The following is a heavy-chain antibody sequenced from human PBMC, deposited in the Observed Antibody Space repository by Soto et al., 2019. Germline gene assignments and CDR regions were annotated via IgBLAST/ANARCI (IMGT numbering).Heavy chain of an antibody. V-gene: IGHV1-2*04. CDR2: INPNSGGT. CDR3: ARDGDCSSTSCYDY. J-gene: IGHJ4*02. CDR1: GYTFTGYY. Sequence: SVKVSCKASGYTFTGYYMHWVRQAPGQGLEWMGWINPNSGGTNYAQKFQGWVTMTRDTSISTAYMELSRLRSDDTAVYYCARDGDCSSTSCYDYWGQGTLVTVSS. D-gene: IGHD2-2*03.